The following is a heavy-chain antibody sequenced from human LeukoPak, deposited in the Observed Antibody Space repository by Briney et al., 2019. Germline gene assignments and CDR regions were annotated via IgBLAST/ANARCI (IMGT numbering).Heavy chain of an antibody. V-gene: IGHV4-39*07. J-gene: IGHJ4*02. Sequence: SETLSLTCTVSGGSISSSSYYWGWIRQPPGKGLEWIGSIYYSGSTNYNPSLKSRVTISVDTSKNQFSLKLSSVTAADTAVYYCARYSVGEFQSFDYWGQGTLVTVSS. D-gene: IGHD3-10*01. CDR2: IYYSGST. CDR3: ARYSVGEFQSFDY. CDR1: GGSISSSSYY.